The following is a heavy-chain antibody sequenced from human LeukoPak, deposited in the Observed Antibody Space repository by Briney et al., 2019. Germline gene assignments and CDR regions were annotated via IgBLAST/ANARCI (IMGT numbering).Heavy chain of an antibody. J-gene: IGHJ4*02. CDR2: IYYSGST. D-gene: IGHD2-15*01. Sequence: PSETLSLTCTVSGGSISSYYWSWIRQPPGKGLEWIGYIYYSGSTNYNPSLKSRVTISVDTSKNQFSLKLSSVTAADTAVYYCARLDRSGGSCYSGYFDYWGQGTLVTVSS. CDR3: ARLDRSGGSCYSGYFDY. CDR1: GGSISSYY. V-gene: IGHV4-59*08.